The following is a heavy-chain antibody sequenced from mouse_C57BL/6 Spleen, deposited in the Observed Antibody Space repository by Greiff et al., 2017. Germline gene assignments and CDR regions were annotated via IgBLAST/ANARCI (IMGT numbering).Heavy chain of an antibody. D-gene: IGHD2-5*01. Sequence: QVQLQQPGAELVRPGSSVKLSCKASGYTFTSYWMHWVKQRPIQGLEWIGNIDPSDSETHYNQKFKDKATLTVDKSSSTAYMQLSSLTSEDSAVYYCARESLYYSNYSYAMDYWGQGTSVTVSS. CDR1: GYTFTSYW. CDR3: ARESLYYSNYSYAMDY. V-gene: IGHV1-52*01. J-gene: IGHJ4*01. CDR2: IDPSDSET.